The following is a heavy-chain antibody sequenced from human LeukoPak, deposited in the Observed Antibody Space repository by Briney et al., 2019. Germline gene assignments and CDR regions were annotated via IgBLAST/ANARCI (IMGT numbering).Heavy chain of an antibody. V-gene: IGHV3-43*02. CDR3: AKDTGGYFIEIDY. CDR2: ISGDGGST. J-gene: IGHJ4*02. Sequence: GGSVRLSCAASGSTFDDYAMHWVRQAPGKGLEWVSLISGDGGSTYYADSVKGRFTISRDNSKNSLYLQMNSLRTEDTALYYCAKDTGGYFIEIDYWGQGTLVTVSS. CDR1: GSTFDDYA. D-gene: IGHD3-22*01.